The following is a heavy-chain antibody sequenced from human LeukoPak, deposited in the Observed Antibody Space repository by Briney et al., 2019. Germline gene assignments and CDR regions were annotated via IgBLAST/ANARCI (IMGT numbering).Heavy chain of an antibody. CDR2: INHSGST. Sequence: PSETLSLTCAVYGGSFSGYYWSWIRQPPGKGLEWIGEINHSGSTNYNPSLKSRVTISVDTSKNRFSLKLSSVTAADTAVYYCARHPKTYYYDSSGYYRPTHFDYWGQGTLVTVSS. CDR1: GGSFSGYY. D-gene: IGHD3-22*01. J-gene: IGHJ4*02. V-gene: IGHV4-34*01. CDR3: ARHPKTYYYDSSGYYRPTHFDY.